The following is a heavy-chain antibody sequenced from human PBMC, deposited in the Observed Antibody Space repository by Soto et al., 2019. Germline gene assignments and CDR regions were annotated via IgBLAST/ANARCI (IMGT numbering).Heavy chain of an antibody. CDR3: ASRHSGPYYSGGIDY. CDR2: MSYTVNT. J-gene: IGHJ4*02. Sequence: QLLLQESGPRLVKSSETLPLTCTVSGASISSISYYWGWIRQPPGKGLEWIGSMSYTVNTYYHPSLTSRVTMSLDTCKKHFSLKLHSVTAADAAVYYSASRHSGPYYSGGIDYWGQGTMVTVSS. D-gene: IGHD1-26*01. V-gene: IGHV4-39*01. CDR1: GASISSISYY.